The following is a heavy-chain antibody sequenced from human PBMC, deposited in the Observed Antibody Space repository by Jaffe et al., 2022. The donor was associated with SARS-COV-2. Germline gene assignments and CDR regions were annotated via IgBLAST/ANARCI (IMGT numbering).Heavy chain of an antibody. Sequence: EGQLLESGGGLVQPGGSLRLSCAASGFTFGNYAMSWVRQAPGKGLEWVSAISDSGVSTYYPDSVRGRFTISRDNSKNTLYLQMNSLRAEDTAVFYCAKVQNSYYHAMDVWGQGTTVTVSS. V-gene: IGHV3-23*01. J-gene: IGHJ6*02. CDR2: ISDSGVST. CDR1: GFTFGNYA. CDR3: AKVQNSYYHAMDV.